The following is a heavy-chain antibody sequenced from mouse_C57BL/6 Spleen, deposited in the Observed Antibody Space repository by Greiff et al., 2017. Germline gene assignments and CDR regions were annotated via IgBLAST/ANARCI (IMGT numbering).Heavy chain of an antibody. CDR2: IYPGDGDT. Sequence: QVQLQQSGPELVKPGASVKISCKASGYAFSSSWMNWVKQRPGKGLEWIGRIYPGDGDTNYNGKFKGKATLTADKSASTAYMQLSSLTSEDSAVYFCARATFAYWGQGTLVTVSA. V-gene: IGHV1-82*01. CDR3: ARATFAY. J-gene: IGHJ3*01. CDR1: GYAFSSSW.